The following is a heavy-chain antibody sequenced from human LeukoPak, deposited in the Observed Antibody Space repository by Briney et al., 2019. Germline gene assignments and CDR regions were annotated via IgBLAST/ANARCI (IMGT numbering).Heavy chain of an antibody. CDR3: ARKELGRNWYFEL. CDR1: GGFINIGGYS. J-gene: IGHJ2*01. D-gene: IGHD7-27*01. Sequence: PSETLSLTCAVSGGFINIGGYSWSWIRLPPGKGLECIGYVTHSGSTYYNASLKSRAAISVDRSKHQLFLKLTSVTAADTAVYYCARKELGRNWYFELWGRGTLVTVSS. V-gene: IGHV4-30-2*01. CDR2: VTHSGST.